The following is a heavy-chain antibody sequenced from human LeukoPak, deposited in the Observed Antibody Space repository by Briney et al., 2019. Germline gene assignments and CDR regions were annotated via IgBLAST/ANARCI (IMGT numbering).Heavy chain of an antibody. V-gene: IGHV1-24*01. J-gene: IGHJ3*02. Sequence: GASVKVSCKVSGYTLTELSMHWVRQAPGKGLEWMGGFDPEDGETIYAQKFQGRVTTTEDTSTDTAYMELSSLRSEDTAVYYCATVLVRGVIISGAFDIWGQGTMVTVSS. CDR1: GYTLTELS. CDR2: FDPEDGET. CDR3: ATVLVRGVIISGAFDI. D-gene: IGHD3-10*01.